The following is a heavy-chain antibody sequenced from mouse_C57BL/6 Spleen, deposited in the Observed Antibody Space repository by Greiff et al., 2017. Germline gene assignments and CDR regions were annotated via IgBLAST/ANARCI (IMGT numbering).Heavy chain of an antibody. J-gene: IGHJ3*01. CDR3: ARMDYSNYGFAY. CDR1: GFTFSDYG. V-gene: IGHV5-17*01. D-gene: IGHD2-5*01. CDR2: ISSGSSTI. Sequence: EVKLVESGGGLVKPGGSLKLSCAASGFTFSDYGMHWVRQAPEKGLEWVAYISSGSSTIYYADTVKGRFTISRDNAKNTLFLQMTSLRSEDTAMYYCARMDYSNYGFAYWGQGTLVTVSA.